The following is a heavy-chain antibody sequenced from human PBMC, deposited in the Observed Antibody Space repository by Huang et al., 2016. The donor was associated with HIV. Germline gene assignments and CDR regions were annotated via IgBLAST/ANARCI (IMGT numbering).Heavy chain of an antibody. CDR3: ALKGDSSGWEYFRH. D-gene: IGHD6-19*01. Sequence: QVQLVESGGGVVQPGRSLRISCAASGFIFSNYGWHWVRQVPGKGLEVVALITYDGSNKYYTDAVKGRFSISRDNSKNTLYLQMNSLRAEDTAVYYCALKGDSSGWEYFRHWGQGTLVTVSS. CDR2: ITYDGSNK. V-gene: IGHV3-30*03. CDR1: GFIFSNYG. J-gene: IGHJ1*01.